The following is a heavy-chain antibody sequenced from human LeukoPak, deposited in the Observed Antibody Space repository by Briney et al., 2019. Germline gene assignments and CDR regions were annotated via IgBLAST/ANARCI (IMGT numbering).Heavy chain of an antibody. V-gene: IGHV1-46*01. CDR1: GYTFTSYY. D-gene: IGHD2-15*01. CDR2: INPSGGST. CDR3: ARGGYCSGGSCYSGPFDP. Sequence: ASVKVSCKASGYTFTSYYMHWVRQAPGQGLEWMGLINPSGGSTSYAQKFQGRVTMTRDTSTSTVYMELSSLRSEDTAVYYCARGGYCSGGSCYSGPFDPWGQGTLVTVSS. J-gene: IGHJ5*02.